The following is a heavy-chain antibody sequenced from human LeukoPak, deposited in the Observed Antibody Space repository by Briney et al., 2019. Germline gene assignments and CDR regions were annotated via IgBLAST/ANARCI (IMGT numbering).Heavy chain of an antibody. CDR1: GFTFSNFW. D-gene: IGHD5-24*01. V-gene: IGHV3-7*01. J-gene: IGHJ4*02. CDR2: IKQDETEK. Sequence: GGSLRLSCTASGFTFSNFWMGWVRQAPGKGLEWVANIKQDETEKFYLGSVKGRFTISRDNAKNSLYLQMNSLRAEDTAVYYCARVLDGYNYVFDYWGQGTLVTVSS. CDR3: ARVLDGYNYVFDY.